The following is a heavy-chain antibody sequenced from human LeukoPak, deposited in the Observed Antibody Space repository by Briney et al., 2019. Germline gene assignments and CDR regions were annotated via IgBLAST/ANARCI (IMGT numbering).Heavy chain of an antibody. CDR3: ARGRVAAAGMDWFDP. J-gene: IGHJ5*02. D-gene: IGHD6-13*01. V-gene: IGHV4-59*01. CDR1: GGSISSYY. Sequence: SETLSLTCTVSGGSISSYYWSWIRQPPGKGLEWIGCIYYSGSTNYNPSLKSRVTISVDTSKNQFSLKLSSVTAADTAVYYCARGRVAAAGMDWFDPWGQGTLVTVSS. CDR2: IYYSGST.